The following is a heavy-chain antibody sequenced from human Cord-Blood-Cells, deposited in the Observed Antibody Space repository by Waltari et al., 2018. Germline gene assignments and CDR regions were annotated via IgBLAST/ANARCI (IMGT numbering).Heavy chain of an antibody. CDR1: GGSFSGYY. V-gene: IGHV4-34*01. Sequence: QVQLQQWGAGLLKPSETLSLTCAVYGGSFSGYYWSWIRQPPGKGLEWIGEINHSGSTNYTPSRKSRVTISVDTSKNQFSLKRSSGTAADTAVYYCARHGGEVVRGVSSFNYWGQGTLVTVSS. CDR3: ARHGGEVVRGVSSFNY. CDR2: INHSGST. D-gene: IGHD3-10*01. J-gene: IGHJ4*02.